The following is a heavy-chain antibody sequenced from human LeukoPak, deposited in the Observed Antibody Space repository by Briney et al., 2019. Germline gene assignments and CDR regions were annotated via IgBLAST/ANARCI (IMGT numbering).Heavy chain of an antibody. CDR3: AKVEYYYGSGSYND. CDR1: GFTFSSYA. V-gene: IGHV3-23*01. D-gene: IGHD3-10*01. Sequence: GGSLRLSCAASGFTFSSYAMSWVRQAPGKGLEWVSATSGSGSSTNYADSVKGRFTISRDNSKNTLYLQMNSLRAEDTAVYYCAKVEYYYGSGSYNDWGQGTLVTVSS. J-gene: IGHJ4*02. CDR2: TSGSGSST.